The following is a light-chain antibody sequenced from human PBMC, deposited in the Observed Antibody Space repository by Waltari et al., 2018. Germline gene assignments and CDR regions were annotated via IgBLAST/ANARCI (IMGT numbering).Light chain of an antibody. CDR1: SSDVGHYNV. J-gene: IGLJ3*02. V-gene: IGLV2-23*02. CDR2: EVA. CDR3: CSYAASSTWV. Sequence: QSALTHPASVSGSPGQSITISCTGTSSDVGHYNVVSWYQQHPGKAPKPMIYEVATRPSGVSNRFSGSKSGNTASLTISGLQAEDEADYYCCSYAASSTWVFGGGTKLTVL.